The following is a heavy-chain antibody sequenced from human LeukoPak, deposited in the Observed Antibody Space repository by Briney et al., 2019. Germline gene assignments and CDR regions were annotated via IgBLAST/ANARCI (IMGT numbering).Heavy chain of an antibody. CDR1: GGSFSGYY. D-gene: IGHD3-10*01. Sequence: SETLSLTCAVHGGSFSGYYWSWIRQPPGKGLEWIGEINHSGSTNYNPSLKSRVTISVDKSKNQFSLKLSSVTAADTAVYYCARHYYYGSGTNYWGQGTLVTVSS. J-gene: IGHJ4*02. V-gene: IGHV4-34*01. CDR2: INHSGST. CDR3: ARHYYYGSGTNY.